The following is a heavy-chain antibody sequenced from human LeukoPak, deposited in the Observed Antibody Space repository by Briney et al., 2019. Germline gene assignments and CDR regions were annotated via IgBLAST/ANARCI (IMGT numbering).Heavy chain of an antibody. CDR1: GFTFSSYD. Sequence: PGGSLRLSCAASGFTFSSYDMHWVRQAPGKGLEWVSAIGTAGDTYYPGSVKGRFTISRENAKNSLYLQMNSLRAGDTAMYYCARGGDSSGYYSSPPDYWGQGTLVTVSS. CDR3: ARGGDSSGYYSSPPDY. J-gene: IGHJ4*02. V-gene: IGHV3-13*01. D-gene: IGHD3-22*01. CDR2: IGTAGDT.